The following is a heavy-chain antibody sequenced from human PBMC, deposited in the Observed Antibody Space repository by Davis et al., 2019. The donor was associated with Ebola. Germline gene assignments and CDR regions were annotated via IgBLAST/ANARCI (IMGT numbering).Heavy chain of an antibody. CDR3: ASTRYSGSYRDY. V-gene: IGHV1-69*05. CDR2: IIPIFGTT. CDR1: GGTFSSYA. Sequence: SVKVSCKASGGTFSSYAISWVRQAPGQGLEWMGGIIPIFGTTSYAQKFQGRVTMTRDTSTSTVYMELSSLRSEDTAVYYCASTRYSGSYRDYWGQGTLVTVSS. D-gene: IGHD1-26*01. J-gene: IGHJ4*02.